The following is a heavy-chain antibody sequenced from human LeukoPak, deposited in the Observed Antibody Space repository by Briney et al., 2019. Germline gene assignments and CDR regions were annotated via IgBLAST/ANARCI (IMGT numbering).Heavy chain of an antibody. V-gene: IGHV3-74*01. Sequence: GGSLRLSCAASGFTFSSYWMHWVRQAPGKGLVWVSRINSDGSSTSYADSVKGRFTISRDNAKNTLYLQMNSLRAEDTAVYYRARDLSSDYYDSSGYLNYWGQGTLVTVSS. D-gene: IGHD3-22*01. J-gene: IGHJ4*02. CDR1: GFTFSSYW. CDR3: ARDLSSDYYDSSGYLNY. CDR2: INSDGSST.